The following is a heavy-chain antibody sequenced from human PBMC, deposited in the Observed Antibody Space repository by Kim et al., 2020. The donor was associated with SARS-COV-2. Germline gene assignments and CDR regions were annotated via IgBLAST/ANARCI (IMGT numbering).Heavy chain of an antibody. CDR2: INPNSGGT. V-gene: IGHV1-2*02. CDR1: GYTFTGYY. D-gene: IGHD2-15*01. Sequence: ASVKVSCKASGYTFTGYYMHWVRQAPGQGLEWMGWINPNSGGTNYAQKFQGRVTMTRDTSISTAYMELSRLRSDDTAVYYCARAPPRYCSGGSCYSGRRVGDGYNKSPHAFDIWGQGTMVTVSS. J-gene: IGHJ3*02. CDR3: ARAPPRYCSGGSCYSGRRVGDGYNKSPHAFDI.